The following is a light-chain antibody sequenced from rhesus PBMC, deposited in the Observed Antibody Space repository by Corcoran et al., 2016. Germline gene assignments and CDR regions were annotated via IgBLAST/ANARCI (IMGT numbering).Light chain of an antibody. CDR1: ENVNNY. V-gene: IGKV1-74*01. CDR3: QHSYGTPFT. Sequence: DIQMTQSPSSLSASVGDRVTITCRASENVNNYLHWYQQKPGKAPKLLIYKASTLQSGVPSRFSGSGSGTDFTFTISSLQPEDFAAYYCQHSYGTPFTFGPGTKLDIK. J-gene: IGKJ3*01. CDR2: KAS.